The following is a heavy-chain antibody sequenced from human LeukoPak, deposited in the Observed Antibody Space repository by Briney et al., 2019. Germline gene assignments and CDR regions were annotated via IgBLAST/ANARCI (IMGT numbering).Heavy chain of an antibody. CDR1: GFTFSSYA. CDR2: IYPGDSDT. Sequence: GGSLRLSCAASGFTFSSYAMSWVRQAPGKGLEWMGIIYPGDSDTRYSPSFQGQVTISADKSISTAYLQWSSLKASDTAMYYCARQKRYNWNYFDYWGQGTLVTVSS. CDR3: ARQKRYNWNYFDY. D-gene: IGHD1-20*01. J-gene: IGHJ4*02. V-gene: IGHV5-51*01.